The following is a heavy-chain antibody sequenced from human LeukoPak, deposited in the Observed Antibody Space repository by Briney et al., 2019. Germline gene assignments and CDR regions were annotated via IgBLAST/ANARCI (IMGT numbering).Heavy chain of an antibody. D-gene: IGHD2-2*01. CDR2: ISGSGGST. Sequence: QSGGSLRLSCAASGFTFSSYAMSWVRQAPGKGLEWVSAISGSGGSTYYADSVKGRFTISRDNSKNTLYLQMNSLRAEDTAVYYCAKFRWGIVPAAQDYWGQGTLVTVSS. CDR1: GFTFSSYA. V-gene: IGHV3-23*01. CDR3: AKFRWGIVPAAQDY. J-gene: IGHJ4*02.